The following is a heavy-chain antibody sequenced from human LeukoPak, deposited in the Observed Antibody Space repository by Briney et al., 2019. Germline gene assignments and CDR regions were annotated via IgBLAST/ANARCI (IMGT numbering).Heavy chain of an antibody. D-gene: IGHD6-19*01. V-gene: IGHV3-11*06. J-gene: IGHJ6*04. Sequence: GGSLRLSCAASGFTSSDYYMSWIRQAPGKGLEWVSYISSSSSYTNHADSVKGRFTISRDNAKNSLYLQMNSLRAEDTAVYYCARESYSSTGLDVWGKGTTVTVSS. CDR1: GFTSSDYY. CDR3: ARESYSSTGLDV. CDR2: ISSSSSYT.